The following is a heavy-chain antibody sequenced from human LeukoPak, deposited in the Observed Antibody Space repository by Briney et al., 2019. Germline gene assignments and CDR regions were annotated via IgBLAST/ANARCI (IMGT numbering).Heavy chain of an antibody. D-gene: IGHD3-10*01. V-gene: IGHV7-4-1*02. CDR3: ARGIRGVTDYYFDY. CDR2: INTNTGNP. CDR1: GYTFTSYA. Sequence: ASVKVSCKASGYTFTSYAMNWVRQAPGQGLEWMGWINTNTGNPTYAQGFTGRFVFSLDTSVSTAYLQISSLKAEDTAVYYCARGIRGVTDYYFDYWGQGTLVTVSS. J-gene: IGHJ4*02.